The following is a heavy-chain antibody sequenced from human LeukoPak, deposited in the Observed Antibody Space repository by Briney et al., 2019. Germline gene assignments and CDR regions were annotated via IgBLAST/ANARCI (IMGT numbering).Heavy chain of an antibody. J-gene: IGHJ4*02. CDR3: AKDYIVSSSPIYYFDY. CDR1: GFTLNTYG. V-gene: IGHV3-30*02. D-gene: IGHD6-6*01. Sequence: GGSLRLSCAASGFTLNTYGMHWVRQAPGKGLEWVAFIRYDGSNKYYADSVKGRFTISRDNSKNTLYLQMNSLKAEDTAVYYCAKDYIVSSSPIYYFDYWGQGALVTVSS. CDR2: IRYDGSNK.